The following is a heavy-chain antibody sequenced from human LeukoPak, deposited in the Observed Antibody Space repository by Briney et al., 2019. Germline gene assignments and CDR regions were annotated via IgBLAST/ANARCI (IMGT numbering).Heavy chain of an antibody. Sequence: SETLSLTCTVSGGSIRTYYWSWIRQPPGKGLEWVEYIFYSGTTNYNPSLKSRVTISVDTSKNQFSLKLTSVTAADTAVYYCARDWTSGFHSLDYWGQGTLVTVSS. J-gene: IGHJ4*02. CDR2: IFYSGTT. CDR1: GGSIRTYY. D-gene: IGHD3-22*01. CDR3: ARDWTSGFHSLDY. V-gene: IGHV4-59*01.